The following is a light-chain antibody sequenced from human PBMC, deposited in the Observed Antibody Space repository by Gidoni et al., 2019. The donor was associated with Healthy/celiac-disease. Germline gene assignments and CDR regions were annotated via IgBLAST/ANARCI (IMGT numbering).Light chain of an antibody. CDR1: SSDVGGYNY. J-gene: IGLJ1*01. Sequence: QSALTQPASVSGSPGQSRTISCTGTSSDVGGYNYVSWYQQHPGKAPKLMIYDVSNRPSGVSNRFSGSKSGNTASLTISGLQAEDEADYYCSSYTSSSTPLYVFGTGTKVTVL. CDR2: DVS. V-gene: IGLV2-14*01. CDR3: SSYTSSSTPLYV.